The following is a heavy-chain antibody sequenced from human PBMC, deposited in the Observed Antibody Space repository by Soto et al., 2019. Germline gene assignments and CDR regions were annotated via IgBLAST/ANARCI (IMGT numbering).Heavy chain of an antibody. CDR1: GYTFTGYY. CDR2: INPNSGGT. D-gene: IGHD3-22*01. Sequence: GASVKVSCKASGYTFTGYYMHWVRQAPGQGLEWMGGINPNSGGTNYAQKFQGRVTMTRDTSISTAYMELSRLRSDDTALYYCARARLREVVVIKGNWFDPWGQGTLVTVSS. V-gene: IGHV1-2*02. CDR3: ARARLREVVVIKGNWFDP. J-gene: IGHJ5*02.